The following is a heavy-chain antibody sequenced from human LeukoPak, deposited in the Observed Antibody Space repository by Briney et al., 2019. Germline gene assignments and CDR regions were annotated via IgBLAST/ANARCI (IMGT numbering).Heavy chain of an antibody. CDR2: IYYSGST. Sequence: SETLSLTCTVSVGSISSYYWSWIRQPPGKGLEWIGYIYYSGSTSFNPSLKSRVTISLDTSKNQFSLKLSSVTAADTAVYYCAREIIVETADAFDIWGQGTMVTVSS. J-gene: IGHJ3*02. D-gene: IGHD3-22*01. CDR3: AREIIVETADAFDI. V-gene: IGHV4-59*01. CDR1: VGSISSYY.